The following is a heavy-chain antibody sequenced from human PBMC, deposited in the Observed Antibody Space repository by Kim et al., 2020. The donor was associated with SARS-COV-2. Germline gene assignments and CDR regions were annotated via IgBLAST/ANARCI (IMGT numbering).Heavy chain of an antibody. CDR3: ARGPILWFGEFIRRGGWF. J-gene: IGHJ5*01. CDR1: GGSFSGYY. D-gene: IGHD3-10*01. V-gene: IGHV4-34*01. CDR2: INHSGST. Sequence: SETLSLTCAVYGGSFSGYYWSWIRQPPGKGLEWIGEINHSGSTNYNPSLKSRVTISVDTSKNQFSLNLSAVTAADTAVYYCARGPILWFGEFIRRGGWF.